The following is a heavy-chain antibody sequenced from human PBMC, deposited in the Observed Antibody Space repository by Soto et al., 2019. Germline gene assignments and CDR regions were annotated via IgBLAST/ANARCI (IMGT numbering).Heavy chain of an antibody. J-gene: IGHJ4*02. Sequence: GGSLRLSCAASGFTFSSYAMSWVRQAPGKGLEWVSAISGSGDSTYDADSVKGRFTISRDNSKNTLYLQMNSLRAEDTAVYYCAKGVYSYGYNSFDYWSQGTLVTVS. D-gene: IGHD5-18*01. V-gene: IGHV3-23*01. CDR1: GFTFSSYA. CDR3: AKGVYSYGYNSFDY. CDR2: ISGSGDST.